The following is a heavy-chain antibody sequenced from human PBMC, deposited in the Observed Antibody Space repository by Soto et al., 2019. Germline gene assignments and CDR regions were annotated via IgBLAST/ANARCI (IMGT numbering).Heavy chain of an antibody. D-gene: IGHD6-19*01. J-gene: IGHJ3*02. CDR2: ISSRGSTI. CDR3: AKAALDSSGWYTGAFDI. V-gene: IGHV3-11*01. Sequence: GSLRLSCAASGFIFSDYYMSWIRQAPGKGLEWVSYISSRGSTIYYADSVKGRFTISRDNAKNSLYLQMNSLRAEDTAVYYCAKAALDSSGWYTGAFDIWGQGTMVTVSS. CDR1: GFIFSDYY.